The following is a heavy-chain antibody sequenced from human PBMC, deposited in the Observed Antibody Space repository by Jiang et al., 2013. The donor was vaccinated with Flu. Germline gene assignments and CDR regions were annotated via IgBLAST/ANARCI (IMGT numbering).Heavy chain of an antibody. J-gene: IGHJ5*02. D-gene: IGHD1-1*01. V-gene: IGHV1-3*04. CDR3: ARSGGMFLEDP. CDR2: INTGVGNT. CDR1: GQTLTSYA. Sequence: SVKVSCKASGQTLTSYAMHWVRQAPGQRLEWMGWINTGVGNTKYSQKFQGRVTITRDTSASTIYMELSSLRSEDTAIYYCARSGGMFLEDPWGQGTLVTVSS.